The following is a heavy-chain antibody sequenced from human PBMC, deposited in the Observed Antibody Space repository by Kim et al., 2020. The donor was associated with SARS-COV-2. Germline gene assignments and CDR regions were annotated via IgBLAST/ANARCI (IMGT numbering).Heavy chain of an antibody. Sequence: GGSLRLTCAASGFTFSNYWMHWVRQAPGKGLVWVSRLNSDGSGTSYADSVKGRFTISRDNAKNMLYLQMNRLRAEDTAVYYCARGYGLDVWGQGTTVTVSS. V-gene: IGHV3-74*01. CDR1: GFTFSNYW. J-gene: IGHJ6*02. CDR2: LNSDGSGT. CDR3: ARGYGLDV.